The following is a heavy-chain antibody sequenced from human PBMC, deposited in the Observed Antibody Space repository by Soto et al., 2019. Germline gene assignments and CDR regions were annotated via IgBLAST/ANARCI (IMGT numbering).Heavy chain of an antibody. CDR3: AKTQNFNGYYAGLDS. V-gene: IGHV3-23*01. CDR2: VSGGGAST. D-gene: IGHD3-3*01. J-gene: IGHJ4*02. Sequence: GGSLRLSCIVSGFSYAGYALAWVRQAPGKGLEWVAAVSGGGASTYYAYSVKGRFSISRDKSGNMVYLQMNSLTAEDTAVYYCAKTQNFNGYYAGLDSWGQGTRVTVSS. CDR1: GFSYAGYA.